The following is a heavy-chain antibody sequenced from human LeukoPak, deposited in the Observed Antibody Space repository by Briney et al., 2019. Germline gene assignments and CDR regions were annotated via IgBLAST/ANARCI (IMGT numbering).Heavy chain of an antibody. CDR1: GFTFSSYA. Sequence: GSLRLSCAASGFTFSSYAMSWVRQAPGKGLEWVSAISGSGGSTYYADSVKGRLTISRDNSKNTLYLQMNSLRAEDTAVYYCAKAYQWLARFDYWGQGTLVTVSS. J-gene: IGHJ4*02. D-gene: IGHD6-19*01. CDR3: AKAYQWLARFDY. CDR2: ISGSGGST. V-gene: IGHV3-23*01.